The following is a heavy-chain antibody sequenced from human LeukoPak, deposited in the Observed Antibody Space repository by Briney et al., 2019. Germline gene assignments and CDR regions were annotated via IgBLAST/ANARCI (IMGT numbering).Heavy chain of an antibody. V-gene: IGHV3-48*04. Sequence: GGSLRLSCAASKFTFSSYSMNWVRQAPGKGLEWVSYISSSSSTIYYADSVKGRFTISRDNAKNSLYLQMNSLRAEDTAVYYCARDQLHSPLDYWGQGTLVTVSS. CDR3: ARDQLHSPLDY. J-gene: IGHJ4*02. CDR2: ISSSSSTI. D-gene: IGHD2-2*01. CDR1: KFTFSSYS.